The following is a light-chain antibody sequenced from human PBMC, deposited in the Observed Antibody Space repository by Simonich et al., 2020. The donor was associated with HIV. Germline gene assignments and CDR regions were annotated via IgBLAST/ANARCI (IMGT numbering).Light chain of an antibody. V-gene: IGKV1-39*01. J-gene: IGKJ4*01. CDR2: VAS. CDR1: QTISTF. Sequence: DIQMTQSPSSLSASVGDRVTISCRASQTISTFLNWYQQKPGKSPKLLISVASSLQRGVPSRFSGSGSGTDFTLTISSLQPEDFATYYCQQSYSSPTFGGGTKVEIK. CDR3: QQSYSSPT.